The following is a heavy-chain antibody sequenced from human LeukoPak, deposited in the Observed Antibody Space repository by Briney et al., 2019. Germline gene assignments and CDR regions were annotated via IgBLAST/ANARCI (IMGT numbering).Heavy chain of an antibody. CDR2: INHSGST. J-gene: IGHJ4*02. CDR1: GRSFGGYY. Sequence: PSETLSLACAVDGRSFGGYYWSWIRQPPGKGLEWIGEINHSGSTNYNPSLKSRVTISVDTSKNQFSLKLSSVTAADTAVYYCARVRACSSGWSNPSDYWGQGTLVPVSS. CDR3: ARVRACSSGWSNPSDY. V-gene: IGHV4-34*01. D-gene: IGHD6-19*01.